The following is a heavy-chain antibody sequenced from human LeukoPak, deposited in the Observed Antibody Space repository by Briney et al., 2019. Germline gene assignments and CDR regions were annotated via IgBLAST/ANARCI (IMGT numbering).Heavy chain of an antibody. Sequence: GSLRLSCAASGFSFSIYSMNWVRQPPGKGLEWIASINYSGSTYYNPSLKSRVTISVDTSENQFSLKLSSVTAADTAVYYCARYVVYGSGKYYFDYWGQGTLVTVSS. CDR3: ARYVVYGSGKYYFDY. V-gene: IGHV4-39*01. D-gene: IGHD3-10*01. J-gene: IGHJ4*02. CDR1: GFSFSIYS. CDR2: INYSGST.